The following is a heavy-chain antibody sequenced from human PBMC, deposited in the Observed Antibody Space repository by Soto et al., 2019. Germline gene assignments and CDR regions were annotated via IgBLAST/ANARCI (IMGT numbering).Heavy chain of an antibody. CDR3: ARDSSKPAPGYSSSWYDWYFDL. V-gene: IGHV3-30*01. Sequence: GGSLRLSCAASGFTFSRYAMHWVRQAPGKGLEWVALISYDGSNKYYADSVKGRFTVSRDNSENTLYLQMNSLRAEDTAVYYRARDSSKPAPGYSSSWYDWYFDLWGRGTMVTVSS. J-gene: IGHJ2*01. CDR2: ISYDGSNK. CDR1: GFTFSRYA. D-gene: IGHD6-13*01.